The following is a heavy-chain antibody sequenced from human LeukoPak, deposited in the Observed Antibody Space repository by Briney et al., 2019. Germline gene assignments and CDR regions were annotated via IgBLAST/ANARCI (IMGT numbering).Heavy chain of an antibody. V-gene: IGHV3-23*01. CDR3: AKTHYDLLDV. D-gene: IGHD5-12*01. J-gene: IGHJ6*02. CDR2: MNNGPGAT. CDR1: GFSFSTSP. Sequence: PGGSLRLSCAASGFSFSTSPMSWVRQPPGKGLEWVSAMNNGPGATFYRDSVRGRFTISRDDSKSTLYLQMNSLGAEDTGTYYCAKTHYDLLDVWGQGTTVTVSS.